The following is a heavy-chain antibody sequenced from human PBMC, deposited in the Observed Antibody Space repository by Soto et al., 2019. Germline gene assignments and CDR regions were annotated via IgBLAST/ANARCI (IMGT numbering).Heavy chain of an antibody. CDR3: ARIGGLTPLGYSSSSD. CDR2: IIPIFGTA. Sequence: QVQLVQSGAEVKKPGSSVKVSCKASGGTFSSYAISWVRQAPGQGLEWMRGIIPIFGTANYAQKFQGRVTITADKSTSTAYMELSSLRSEDTAVYYCARIGGLTPLGYSSSSDWGQGTLVTVSS. D-gene: IGHD6-6*01. J-gene: IGHJ4*02. CDR1: GGTFSSYA. V-gene: IGHV1-69*06.